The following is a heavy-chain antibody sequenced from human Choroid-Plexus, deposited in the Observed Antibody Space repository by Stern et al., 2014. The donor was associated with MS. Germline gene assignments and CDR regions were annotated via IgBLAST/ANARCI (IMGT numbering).Heavy chain of an antibody. D-gene: IGHD2/OR15-2a*01. Sequence: PLEESGGGVVQPGRPLRLSCVASGFTFGSCAMHWVRQAPGKGLEWVAGVSYDGSNKYYADSVKGRFTISRDNSQNTLYMQMSSLRPEDTAVYYCAKDRQYLTYFFDHWGQGSLVTVSS. V-gene: IGHV3-30*18. CDR1: GFTFGSCA. CDR3: AKDRQYLTYFFDH. J-gene: IGHJ5*02. CDR2: VSYDGSNK.